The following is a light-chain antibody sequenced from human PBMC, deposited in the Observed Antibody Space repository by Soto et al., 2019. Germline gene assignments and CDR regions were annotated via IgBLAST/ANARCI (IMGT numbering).Light chain of an antibody. CDR1: SSDVGGYNY. CDR3: SSYSTTSFFV. V-gene: IGLV2-14*01. Sequence: QSALTQPASVSVSPGQSITISCTGTSSDVGGYNYVSWYQQYPGKAPQLMIFDVNDRPSGVSYRFSGSKSGNTASLTISGLQAEDEAHYYCSSYSTTSFFVFGTGTKVTVL. J-gene: IGLJ1*01. CDR2: DVN.